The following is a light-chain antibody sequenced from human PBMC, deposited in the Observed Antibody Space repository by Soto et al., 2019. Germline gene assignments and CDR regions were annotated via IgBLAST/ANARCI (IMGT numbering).Light chain of an antibody. Sequence: DIQMTQSPSSLSASVGDRVTITCRASQSISSYLNWYQQKPGKAPKXLIYAASSLQSGVPSRFSGIVSGTDFTITISSLQPEDGETYYGQQSYSTPWTFGQGTKVDI. CDR1: QSISSY. J-gene: IGKJ1*01. CDR3: QQSYSTPWT. V-gene: IGKV1-39*01. CDR2: AAS.